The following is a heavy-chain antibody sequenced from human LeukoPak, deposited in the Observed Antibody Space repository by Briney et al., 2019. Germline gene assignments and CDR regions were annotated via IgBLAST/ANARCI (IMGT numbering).Heavy chain of an antibody. J-gene: IGHJ4*02. CDR3: ARDLTHITMVRGVITPIIDY. Sequence: GGSLRLSCAASGFTFSSYWMSWVRQAPGKGLEWVANIKQDGSEKYYVDSVKGRFTISRDNAKNSLYLQMNSLRAEDTAVYYCARDLTHITMVRGVITPIIDYWGQGTLVTVSS. CDR1: GFTFSSYW. CDR2: IKQDGSEK. V-gene: IGHV3-7*01. D-gene: IGHD3-10*01.